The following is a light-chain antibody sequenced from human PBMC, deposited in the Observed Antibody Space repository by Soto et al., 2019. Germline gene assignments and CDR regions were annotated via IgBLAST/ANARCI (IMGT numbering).Light chain of an antibody. V-gene: IGKV3-20*01. Sequence: ESVLTQSPGTLSLSPGERATLSCRASQSVSSSFLAWYQLKPGQAPRLLFYGASSRATGIPDRFSGSGSGTDFTLTISRLEPEDFAVYYCQQYDSSPWTFGQGTKVEIK. J-gene: IGKJ1*01. CDR2: GAS. CDR1: QSVSSSF. CDR3: QQYDSSPWT.